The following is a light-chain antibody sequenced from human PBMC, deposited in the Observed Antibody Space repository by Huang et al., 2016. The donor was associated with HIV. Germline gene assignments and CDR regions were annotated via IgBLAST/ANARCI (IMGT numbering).Light chain of an antibody. J-gene: IGKJ1*01. V-gene: IGKV3-15*01. CDR1: QSGNSN. CDR2: AAS. CDR3: HQYNDWPRT. Sequence: EIVMTQSPGTLPVSPGERATLSCRARQSGNSNLAWYQKKPGQPPRLLIYAASTRATGIPARFSGSGSGTNFTLSISSLQSEDFALYYCHQYNDWPRTFGQGTKVEVK.